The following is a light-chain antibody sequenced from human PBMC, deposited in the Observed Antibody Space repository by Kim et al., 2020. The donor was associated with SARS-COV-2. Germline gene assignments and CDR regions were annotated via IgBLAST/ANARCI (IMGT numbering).Light chain of an antibody. CDR3: MKGLQRLYS. CDR2: EVS. Sequence: LVMTQTPLSLSVTPVQPASISCKSSQSRLHSDGKISLYWYLQKPGQPPQLLIYEVSKRFSGVPERFSGSGSVTDFTLKISRVETEDVRIYYCMKGLQRLYSFGQGTRLEIK. V-gene: IGKV2D-29*01. CDR1: QSRLHSDGKIS. J-gene: IGKJ2*03.